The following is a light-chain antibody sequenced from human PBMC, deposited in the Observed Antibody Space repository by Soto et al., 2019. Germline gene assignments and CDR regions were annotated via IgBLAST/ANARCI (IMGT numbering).Light chain of an antibody. J-gene: IGKJ3*01. V-gene: IGKV3-15*01. CDR1: QSVNLN. Sequence: EIMRTQCPCTLSFSPVEGATLSCTVSQSVNLNLAWYQQKPGQPPRLLLYGASTRATGIPVRFRGSGSGTEFTLTISSLQSEDSAVYYCHQYNSWPRGTFGPGTKVDI. CDR3: HQYNSWPRGT. CDR2: GAS.